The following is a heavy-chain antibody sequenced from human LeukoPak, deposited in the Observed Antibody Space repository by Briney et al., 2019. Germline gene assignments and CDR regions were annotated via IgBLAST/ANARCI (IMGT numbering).Heavy chain of an antibody. Sequence: ASVKVSCKASGYTFTSYDINWARQATGQGLEWMGWMNPNSGNTGYAQKFQGRVTMTRNTSISTAYMELSSLRSEDTAVYYCARGRYCSSTSCYRDAFDIWGQGTMVTVSS. D-gene: IGHD2-2*01. CDR3: ARGRYCSSTSCYRDAFDI. J-gene: IGHJ3*02. V-gene: IGHV1-8*01. CDR2: MNPNSGNT. CDR1: GYTFTSYD.